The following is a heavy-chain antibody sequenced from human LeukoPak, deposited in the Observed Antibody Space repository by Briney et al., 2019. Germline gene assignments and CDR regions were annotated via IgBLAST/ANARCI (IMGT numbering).Heavy chain of an antibody. Sequence: GRSLRLSCAASGFTFSSYAMHWVRQAPGKGLEWVAVISYDGSNKYYADSVKGRFTISRDNSKNTLYLQMNSLRAEDTAVYYCAKEDYGGNFDYWGQGTLVTVSS. CDR1: GFTFSSYA. D-gene: IGHD4-23*01. J-gene: IGHJ4*02. V-gene: IGHV3-30-3*01. CDR3: AKEDYGGNFDY. CDR2: ISYDGSNK.